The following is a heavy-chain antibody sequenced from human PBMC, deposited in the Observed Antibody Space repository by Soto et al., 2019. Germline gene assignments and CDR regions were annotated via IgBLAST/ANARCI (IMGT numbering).Heavy chain of an antibody. D-gene: IGHD3-3*01. CDR2: IYYSGST. J-gene: IGHJ6*03. V-gene: IGHV4-59*01. CDR1: GGSISSYY. Sequence: QVQLQESGPGLVKPSETLSLTCTVSGGSISSYYWSWIRQPPGKGLEWIGYIYYSGSTNYNPYLKSRVTISVDTSKNQFSLKLSSVTAADTAVYYCARATFYDFWSGYVLFGYYMDVWGKGTTVTVSS. CDR3: ARATFYDFWSGYVLFGYYMDV.